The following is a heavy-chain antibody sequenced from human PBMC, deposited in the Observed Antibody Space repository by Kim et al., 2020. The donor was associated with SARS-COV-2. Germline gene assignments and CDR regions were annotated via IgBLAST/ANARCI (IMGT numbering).Heavy chain of an antibody. J-gene: IGHJ6*02. V-gene: IGHV3-9*01. CDR3: AKADTADYYGMDV. D-gene: IGHD5-18*01. CDR2: ISWNSGSI. Sequence: GGSLRLSCAASGFTFDDYAMHWVRQAPGKGLEWVSGISWNSGSIGYADSVKGRFPISRDNAKNSLYLQMNSLRAEDTALYYCAKADTADYYGMDVWGQGTTVTVSS. CDR1: GFTFDDYA.